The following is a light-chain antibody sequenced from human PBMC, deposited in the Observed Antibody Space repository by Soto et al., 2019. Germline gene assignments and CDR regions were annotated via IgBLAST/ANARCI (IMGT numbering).Light chain of an antibody. V-gene: IGLV2-14*01. J-gene: IGLJ1*01. Sequence: QSALTQPASVSGSPGQSITISCTGTSSDVGGYNYVSWYQQHPGKAPKLMIYEVSHRPSGVSNRFSGSKSGNTASLTISGLQAEDEAEYYGSSYTSSSTYVFGPGTKLTVL. CDR1: SSDVGGYNY. CDR3: SSYTSSSTYV. CDR2: EVS.